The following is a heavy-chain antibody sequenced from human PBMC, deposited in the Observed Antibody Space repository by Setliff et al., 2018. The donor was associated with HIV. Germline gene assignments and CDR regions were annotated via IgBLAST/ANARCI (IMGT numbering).Heavy chain of an antibody. CDR3: ARYRPNHPQNAFDI. D-gene: IGHD5-12*01. J-gene: IGHJ3*02. V-gene: IGHV1-24*01. Sequence: ASVKVSCKVSGDTLTELSIHWVRQAPGKGLEWMGGFDPEDGETVYAQKFQGRVTMTEDTSADTACMELSSLRSEDTAVYYCARYRPNHPQNAFDIWGQGTMVTVSS. CDR1: GDTLTELS. CDR2: FDPEDGET.